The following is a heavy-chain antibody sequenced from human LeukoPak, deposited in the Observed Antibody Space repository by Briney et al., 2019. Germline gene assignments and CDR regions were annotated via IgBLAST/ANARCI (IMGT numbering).Heavy chain of an antibody. D-gene: IGHD4-11*01. CDR3: ARIDYSNFDY. CDR2: FYYSCST. Sequence: SATLSFTCTASGGSISSYNWSWIRQPPGKGLEWRVNFYYSCSTNYNPSLHSRVTISVDTSNNQSFLQLSPVTASDTAVYYCARIDYSNFDYWGQGTLVTVSS. J-gene: IGHJ4*02. CDR1: GGSISSYN. V-gene: IGHV4-59*01.